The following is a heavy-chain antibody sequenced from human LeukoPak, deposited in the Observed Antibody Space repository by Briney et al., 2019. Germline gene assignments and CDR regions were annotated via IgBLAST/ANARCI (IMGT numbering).Heavy chain of an antibody. CDR2: ISWDGGST. CDR1: GFTFDDYT. Sequence: AGGSLRLSCAASGFTFDDYTMHWVRQAPGKGLEWVSLISWDGGSTYYADSVKGRFTISRDNSKNSLYLQMNSLRTEDTALYYRAKDIQADYWGQRTLVTVSS. V-gene: IGHV3-43*01. CDR3: AKDIQADY. J-gene: IGHJ4*02.